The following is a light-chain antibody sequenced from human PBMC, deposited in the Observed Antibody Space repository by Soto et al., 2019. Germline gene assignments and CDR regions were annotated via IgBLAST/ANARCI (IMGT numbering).Light chain of an antibody. CDR1: SSDVGGYNY. J-gene: IGLJ2*01. Sequence: QSALTQPPSASGSPGQSVTISCTGTSSDVGGYNYVSWYQQHPDKAPKLMIYEVTKRPSGVPDRFSGSKSGNTASLTVSGLQAEDEADYYCASYAGSNNFVVFGGGTQLTLL. CDR3: ASYAGSNNFVV. V-gene: IGLV2-8*01. CDR2: EVT.